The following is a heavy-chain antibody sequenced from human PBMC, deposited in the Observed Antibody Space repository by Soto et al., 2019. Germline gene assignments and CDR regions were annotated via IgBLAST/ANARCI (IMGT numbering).Heavy chain of an antibody. CDR1: GFIFENFG. V-gene: IGHV3-23*01. Sequence: PGGSLRLSCAASGFIFENFGMSWVRQAPGKGLEWISSISGSGFKEYYADSMKGRFTISRDNSKSTVYLELNSLSAEDTAVYHCAKNQGVELVPLATVDWFDPWGQGSVVTVSS. CDR2: ISGSGFKE. D-gene: IGHD1-26*01. CDR3: AKNQGVELVPLATVDWFDP. J-gene: IGHJ5*02.